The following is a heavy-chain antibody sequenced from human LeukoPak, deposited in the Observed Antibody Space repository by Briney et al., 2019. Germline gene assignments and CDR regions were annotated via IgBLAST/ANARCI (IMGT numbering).Heavy chain of an antibody. CDR3: ARGGGSQGYFDY. J-gene: IGHJ4*02. Sequence: GGSLRLSCAASGLTVSSNYMSWVRQAPGKGLEWVSVIYCGGSTYYADSVKGRFTISRDNSKNTLYLQMNSLRAEDTAVYYCARGGGSQGYFDYWGQGTLVTVSS. CDR2: IYCGGST. CDR1: GLTVSSNY. V-gene: IGHV3-53*01. D-gene: IGHD1-26*01.